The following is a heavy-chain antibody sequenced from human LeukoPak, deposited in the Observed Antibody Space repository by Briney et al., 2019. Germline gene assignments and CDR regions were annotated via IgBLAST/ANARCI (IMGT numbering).Heavy chain of an antibody. Sequence: SETLSLTRTVSGGSISSYYWSWIRQPAGKGLEWIGRIYTSGSTNYNPSLKSRVTMSVDTSKNQFSLKLSSVTAADTAVYYCARGVVVVAATPPNNWFDPWGQGTLVTVSS. D-gene: IGHD2-15*01. V-gene: IGHV4-4*07. J-gene: IGHJ5*02. CDR3: ARGVVVVAATPPNNWFDP. CDR2: IYTSGST. CDR1: GGSISSYY.